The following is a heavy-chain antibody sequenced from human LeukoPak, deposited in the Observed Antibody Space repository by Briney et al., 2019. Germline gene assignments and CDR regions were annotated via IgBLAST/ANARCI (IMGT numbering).Heavy chain of an antibody. D-gene: IGHD3-10*01. CDR1: GFTFSSYS. V-gene: IGHV3-48*04. CDR3: ARGPAPMVRGVIYYFDY. Sequence: PGGSLRLSCAASGFTFSSYSMNWVRQAPGKGLEWVSYISSSSSTIYYADSVKGRFTISRDNAKNSLYLQMNSLRAEDTAVYYCARGPAPMVRGVIYYFDYWGQGTLVTVSS. J-gene: IGHJ4*02. CDR2: ISSSSSTI.